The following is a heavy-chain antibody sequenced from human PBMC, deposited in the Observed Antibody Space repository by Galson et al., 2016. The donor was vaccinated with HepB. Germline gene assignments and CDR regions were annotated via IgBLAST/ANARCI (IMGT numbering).Heavy chain of an antibody. V-gene: IGHV3-30*12. D-gene: IGHD6-25*01. CDR1: GFSFSNFG. J-gene: IGHJ1*01. Sequence: SLRLSCAGTGFSFSNFGMHWVRQAPGKGLEWVATTGYDGSSTYYADSLRGRFIISKDNSNNMFYLEMSSLTPEDTAIYYCARDRYPYGGYRDLPSWGPGALVIVSS. CDR2: TGYDGSST. CDR3: ARDRYPYGGYRDLPS.